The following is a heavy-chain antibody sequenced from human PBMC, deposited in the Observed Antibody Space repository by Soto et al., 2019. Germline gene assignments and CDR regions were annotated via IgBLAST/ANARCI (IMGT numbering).Heavy chain of an antibody. CDR2: IFYSGTT. Sequence: QVQLQESGPGLVKPSQTLSLTCTVSGGSISSGGYFWSWIRQPPGKGLEWIGNIFYSGTTYYNPSLKSHATLSVDASKDPSSLRMRSWTAADTAVYLCARGVLYWGQGTLVTVSS. J-gene: IGHJ4*02. CDR3: ARGVLY. V-gene: IGHV4-31*01. CDR1: GGSISSGGYF. D-gene: IGHD1-1*01.